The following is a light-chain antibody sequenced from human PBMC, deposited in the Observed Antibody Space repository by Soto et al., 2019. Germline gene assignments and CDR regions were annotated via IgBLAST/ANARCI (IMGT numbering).Light chain of an antibody. CDR3: QSYDSSSLVV. CDR2: EVS. V-gene: IGLV2-14*01. J-gene: IGLJ2*01. CDR1: SSDVGGYNY. Sequence: QSVLTQPASVSGSPGQSITISCTGTSSDVGGYNYVSWYQQHPGKAPKLMIYEVSNRPSGVSNRFSGSKSGNTASLTISGLQAEDEADYYCQSYDSSSLVVFGGGTKLTVL.